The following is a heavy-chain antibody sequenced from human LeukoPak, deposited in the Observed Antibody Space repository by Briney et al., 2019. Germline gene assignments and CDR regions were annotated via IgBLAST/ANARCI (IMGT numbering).Heavy chain of an antibody. CDR3: ARSSGAVAGTADY. Sequence: ASVKVSCKASGYTFTSNYIHWVRQAPGQGLEWMGMIYPRDGSTSYAQKFQGRVTVTRDTSTSTVHMELSGLRSEDTAVYYCARSSGAVAGTADYWGQGTLVAVSS. D-gene: IGHD6-19*01. CDR1: GYTFTSNY. CDR2: IYPRDGST. V-gene: IGHV1-46*01. J-gene: IGHJ4*02.